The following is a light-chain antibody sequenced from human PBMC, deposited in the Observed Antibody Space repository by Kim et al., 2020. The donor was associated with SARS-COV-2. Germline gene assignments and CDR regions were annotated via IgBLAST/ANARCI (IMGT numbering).Light chain of an antibody. CDR2: DVS. J-gene: IGLJ2*01. V-gene: IGLV2-14*03. CDR1: SSGVGGYNY. CDR3: SSYTSSSTLVV. Sequence: QSALTQPASVSGSPGQSITISCTGTSSGVGGYNYVSWYQQHPGKAPKLMIYDVSYRPSGVSDRFSGSKSGNTASLTISGLQAEDEAEYYCSSYTSSSTLVVFGGGTQLTVL.